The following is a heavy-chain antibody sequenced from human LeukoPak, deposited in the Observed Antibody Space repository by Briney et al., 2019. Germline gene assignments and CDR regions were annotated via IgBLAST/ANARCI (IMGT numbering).Heavy chain of an antibody. CDR1: GYTFTSYG. CDR2: INPNSGGT. V-gene: IGHV1-2*02. Sequence: ASVKVSCKASGYTFTSYGISWVRQAPGQGLEWMGWINPNSGGTNYAQKFQGRVTMTRDTSISTAYMELSRLRSDDTAVYYCARGVIYYDSSRWFDPWGQGTLVTVSS. D-gene: IGHD3-22*01. CDR3: ARGVIYYDSSRWFDP. J-gene: IGHJ5*02.